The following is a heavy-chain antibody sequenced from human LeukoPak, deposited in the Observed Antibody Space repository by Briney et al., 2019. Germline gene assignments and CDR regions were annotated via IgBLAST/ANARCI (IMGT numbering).Heavy chain of an antibody. CDR3: ARLTGTKGMDV. D-gene: IGHD1-7*01. CDR1: GFTFSSYS. Sequence: GGSLRLSCAASGFTFSSYSMNWVRQAPGKGLEWVSSISSSSSYIYYAVSVKGRFTISRDNAKNSLYLQMNSLRAEDTAVYYCARLTGTKGMDVWGQGTTVTVSS. CDR2: ISSSSSYI. V-gene: IGHV3-21*01. J-gene: IGHJ6*02.